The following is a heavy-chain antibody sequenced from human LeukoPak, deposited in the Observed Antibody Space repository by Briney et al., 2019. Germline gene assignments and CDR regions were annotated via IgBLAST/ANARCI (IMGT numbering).Heavy chain of an antibody. J-gene: IGHJ4*02. CDR3: ARGVGAPADEIDY. V-gene: IGHV3-30*04. Sequence: GGSLRLSCAASGFTFSSYAMHWVRQAPGKGLEWVAVISYDGSNKYYADSVKGRFTISRDNSKNTLYLQMNSLRAEDTAVYYCARGVGAPADEIDYWGQGTLVTVSS. CDR2: ISYDGSNK. D-gene: IGHD1-26*01. CDR1: GFTFSSYA.